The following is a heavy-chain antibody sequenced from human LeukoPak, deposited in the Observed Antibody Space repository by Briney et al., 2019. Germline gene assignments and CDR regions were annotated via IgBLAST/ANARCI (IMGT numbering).Heavy chain of an antibody. CDR2: IWYDGSNK. J-gene: IGHJ6*02. CDR3: AREDSGSYYIFLMDV. CDR1: GFTFSSYG. Sequence: GGSLRLSCAASGFTFSSYGMHWVRQAPGKGLEWVAVIWYDGSNKYYADSEKGRFTISRDNSKNTLYLQMNSLRAEDTAVYYCAREDSGSYYIFLMDVWGQGTTVTVSS. D-gene: IGHD1-26*01. V-gene: IGHV3-33*01.